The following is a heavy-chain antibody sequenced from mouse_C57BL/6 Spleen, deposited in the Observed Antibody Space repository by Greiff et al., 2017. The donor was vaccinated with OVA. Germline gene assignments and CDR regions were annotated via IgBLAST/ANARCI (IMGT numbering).Heavy chain of an antibody. D-gene: IGHD1-1*01. Sequence: QVQLQQPGAELVKPGASVKLSCKASGYTFTSYWMHWVKQRPGQGLEWIGMIHPNSGSTNYNEKFKSKATLTVDKSSSTAYMQLSSLTSEDSAVYYWSITTVVATPYYYAMDYWGQGTSVTVSS. CDR3: SITTVVATPYYYAMDY. CDR1: GYTFTSYW. V-gene: IGHV1-64*01. CDR2: IHPNSGST. J-gene: IGHJ4*01.